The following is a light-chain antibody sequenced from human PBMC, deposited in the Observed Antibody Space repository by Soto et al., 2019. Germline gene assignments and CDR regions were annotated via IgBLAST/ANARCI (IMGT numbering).Light chain of an antibody. Sequence: DIQMTQSPSTLSASVGDRVTITCRASQSISSWLAWYQQKPGKAPKLMIYKASSLESGVPSRFSGSGSGPEFTLTISSLQPDDFATYYCQQYNSYPITFGQGTLLEIK. J-gene: IGKJ5*01. CDR2: KAS. V-gene: IGKV1-5*03. CDR3: QQYNSYPIT. CDR1: QSISSW.